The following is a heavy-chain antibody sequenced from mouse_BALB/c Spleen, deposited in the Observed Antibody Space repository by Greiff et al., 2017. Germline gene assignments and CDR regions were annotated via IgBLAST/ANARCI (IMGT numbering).Heavy chain of an antibody. D-gene: IGHD2-3*01. J-gene: IGHJ4*01. CDR1: GYTFTSYW. CDR3: ARRIYDGYNYAMDY. CDR2: IFPGTGTT. Sequence: VQLQQSGAELVKPGASVKLSCKTSGYTFTSYWIQWVKQRPGQGLGWIGEIFPGTGTTYYNEKFKGKATLTIDTSSSTAYMQLSSLTSEDSAVYFCARRIYDGYNYAMDYWGQGTSVTVSS. V-gene: IGHV1S132*01.